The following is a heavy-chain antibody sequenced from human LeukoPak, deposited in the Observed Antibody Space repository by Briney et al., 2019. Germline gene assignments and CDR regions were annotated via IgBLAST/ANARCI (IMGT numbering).Heavy chain of an antibody. Sequence: PGGSLRLSCAASGFTFSIYGMHWVRQAPGKGLEWAAMINFGGSDQYYADSVKGRFTISRDNAKDTLFLQMNSLRAEDTAVYYCAKGLGKAGASNTWYFDIWGRGTLVTVSS. V-gene: IGHV3-30*02. CDR3: AKGLGKAGASNTWYFDI. J-gene: IGHJ2*01. CDR1: GFTFSIYG. D-gene: IGHD6-13*01. CDR2: INFGGSDQ.